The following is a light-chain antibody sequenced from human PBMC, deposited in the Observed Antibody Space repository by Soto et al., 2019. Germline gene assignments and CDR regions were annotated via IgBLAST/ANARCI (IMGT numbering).Light chain of an antibody. CDR1: QSVSSY. Sequence: EIVLTQSPATLSLSPGERATLSCRASQSVSSYLAWYQQKPGQAPMLLIYDASNRATGIPARFSGSGSGTDFTHTISSLEPEDFAVYYCQQRINWPWTFGQGTKVEIK. CDR3: QQRINWPWT. CDR2: DAS. J-gene: IGKJ1*01. V-gene: IGKV3-11*01.